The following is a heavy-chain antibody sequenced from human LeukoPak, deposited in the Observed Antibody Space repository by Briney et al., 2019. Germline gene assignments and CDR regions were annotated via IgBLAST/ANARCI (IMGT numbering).Heavy chain of an antibody. CDR3: AREGEYYYYMDV. J-gene: IGHJ6*03. Sequence: ASVKVSCKAPGYTFTSPDINWVRQATGQGLEWVGYMNPNSGNTGYVQKFQGRVTMTRDTSISTAYMELSSLRSEGTAVYYCAREGEYYYYMDVWGRGTTVTVSS. CDR2: MNPNSGNT. V-gene: IGHV1-8*01. CDR1: GYTFTSPD.